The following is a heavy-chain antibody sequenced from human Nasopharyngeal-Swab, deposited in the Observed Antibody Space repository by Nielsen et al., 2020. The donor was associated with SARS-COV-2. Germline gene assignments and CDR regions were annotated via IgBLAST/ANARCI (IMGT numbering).Heavy chain of an antibody. J-gene: IGHJ4*02. CDR3: ANIPSGGMAYAVDY. D-gene: IGHD1-26*01. CDR2: INPSGGST. Sequence: WVRQAPGQGLEWMGIINPSGGSTSYAQKFQGRVTMTRDTSTSTVYMELNSLRAEDTAVYYCANIPSGGMAYAVDYWGQGTLVTVSS. V-gene: IGHV1-46*01.